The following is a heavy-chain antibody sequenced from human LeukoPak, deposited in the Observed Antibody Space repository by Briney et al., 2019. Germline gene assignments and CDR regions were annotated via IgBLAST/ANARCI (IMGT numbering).Heavy chain of an antibody. J-gene: IGHJ4*02. CDR1: GLTFSSYE. CDR2: INSSGSTI. Sequence: GGSLRLSCAASGLTFSSYEMNWVRQAPGKGLEWVSYINSSGSTIYYADSVKGRFTISRDNAKNSLYLQMNSLRAEDTAVYYCARGPWGVAVTPDPGFDYWGQGTLVTVSS. D-gene: IGHD2-15*01. CDR3: ARGPWGVAVTPDPGFDY. V-gene: IGHV3-48*03.